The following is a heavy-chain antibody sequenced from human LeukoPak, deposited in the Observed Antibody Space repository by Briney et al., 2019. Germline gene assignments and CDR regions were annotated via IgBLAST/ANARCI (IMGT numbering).Heavy chain of an antibody. Sequence: AGESLKISCKGSGYSFTSYWIGWVRQLPGKGLEWMGIIYPGDSDTRYSPSFQGQVTISADKSISTAYLQWSSLKASDTAMYYCARRNTVSWPGMDVWGQGTTVTVSS. V-gene: IGHV5-51*01. CDR1: GYSFTSYW. CDR3: ARRNTVSWPGMDV. D-gene: IGHD4-17*01. CDR2: IYPGDSDT. J-gene: IGHJ6*02.